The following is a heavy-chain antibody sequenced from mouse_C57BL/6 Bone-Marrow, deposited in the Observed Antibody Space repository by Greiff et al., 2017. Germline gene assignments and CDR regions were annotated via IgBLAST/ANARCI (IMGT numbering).Heavy chain of an antibody. V-gene: IGHV5-15*04. CDR2: ISNLAYSI. CDR3: ARGGSNYYAMDY. J-gene: IGHJ4*01. Sequence: EVKLVESGGGLVQPGGSLKLSCAASGFTFSDYGMAWVRQAPRKGPEWVAFISNLAYSIYYADTVTGRFTISRENAKNTLYLEMSSLRSEDTAMYYCARGGSNYYAMDYWGQGTSVTVSS. D-gene: IGHD2-5*01. CDR1: GFTFSDYG.